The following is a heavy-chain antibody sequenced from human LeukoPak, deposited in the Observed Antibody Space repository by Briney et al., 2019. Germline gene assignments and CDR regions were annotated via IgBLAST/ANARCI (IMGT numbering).Heavy chain of an antibody. CDR2: ISYDGSNK. CDR1: GFTFSSYG. CDR3: ARDSRIGGGMDV. V-gene: IGHV3-30*03. Sequence: GGSLRLSCAASGFTFSSYGMHWVRQAPGKGLEWVAVISYDGSNKYYADSVKGRFTISRDNSKNTLYLQMNSLGAEDTAVYYCARDSRIGGGMDVWGQGTTVTVSS. D-gene: IGHD2-15*01. J-gene: IGHJ6*02.